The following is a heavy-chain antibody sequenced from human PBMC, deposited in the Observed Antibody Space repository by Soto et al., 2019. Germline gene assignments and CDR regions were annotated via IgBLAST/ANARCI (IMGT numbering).Heavy chain of an antibody. D-gene: IGHD3-3*01. CDR3: ATLAGPYYDFWSGQRYDY. Sequence: GGSLRLSCVGSGFTFSNYWMHWVRQAPGKGLEWVSRVKSDGSSTSYADSVKGRFTISRDNAKNTLYLQMNSLRADDTAVYYCATLAGPYYDFWSGQRYDYWGQGALVTVSA. CDR2: VKSDGSST. J-gene: IGHJ4*02. CDR1: GFTFSNYW. V-gene: IGHV3-74*01.